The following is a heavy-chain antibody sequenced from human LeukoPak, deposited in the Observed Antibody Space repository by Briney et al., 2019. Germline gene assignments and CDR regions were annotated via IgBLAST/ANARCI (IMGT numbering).Heavy chain of an antibody. CDR3: ASGHTAMVPSYFDL. CDR1: GASIGTYY. CDR2: VHYSGAT. J-gene: IGHJ2*01. Sequence: SETLSLTCSVSGASIGTYYWNWIRQPPGKRLEWIGYVHYSGATDYNPSLKSRVTMSVDTSKNQFSLKLSSVTAADTAVYYCASGHTAMVPSYFDLWGRGTLVTVSS. D-gene: IGHD5-18*01. V-gene: IGHV4-59*01.